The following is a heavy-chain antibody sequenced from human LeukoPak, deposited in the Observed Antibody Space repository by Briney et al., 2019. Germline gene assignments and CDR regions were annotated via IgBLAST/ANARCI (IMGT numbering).Heavy chain of an antibody. J-gene: IGHJ4*02. V-gene: IGHV3-23*01. CDR2: ISSSGADT. D-gene: IGHD3-22*01. CDR3: AKDRPNYHESNGHYYRPSGDY. Sequence: GGSLRLSCAASGFTFNTYAMSWVRQAPGKGLEWVSSISSSGADTFYADSVKDRFTISRDNSENTLYLQMSSLRAEDTAVYYCAKDRPNYHESNGHYYRPSGDYWGQGTLVTVSS. CDR1: GFTFNTYA.